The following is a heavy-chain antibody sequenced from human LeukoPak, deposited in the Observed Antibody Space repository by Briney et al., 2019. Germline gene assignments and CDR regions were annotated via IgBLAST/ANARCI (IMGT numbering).Heavy chain of an antibody. CDR3: AELGITMIGGV. CDR2: TSGTGENT. CDR1: GFTFNFYA. D-gene: IGHD3-10*02. J-gene: IGHJ6*04. V-gene: IGHV3-23*01. Sequence: GGSLRLSCAATGFTFNFYAMSWVRQAPGKGPEWVSATSGTGENTYYADSVRGRFTISRDNSKNTLYLQMNSLRAEDTAVYYCAELGITMIGGVWGKGTTVTISS.